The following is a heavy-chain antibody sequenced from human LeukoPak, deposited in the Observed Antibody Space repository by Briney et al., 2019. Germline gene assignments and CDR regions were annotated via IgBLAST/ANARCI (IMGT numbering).Heavy chain of an antibody. Sequence: GGSLRLSCAASGFTFSSYEMNWVRQAPGKGLEWVSYISSSGSTIYYADSVKGRFTISRDNAKNTLYLQMNSLRAEDTAVYYCAKEARVSIAAAGDYWGQGTLVTVSS. CDR1: GFTFSSYE. D-gene: IGHD6-13*01. J-gene: IGHJ4*02. CDR3: AKEARVSIAAAGDY. CDR2: ISSSGSTI. V-gene: IGHV3-48*03.